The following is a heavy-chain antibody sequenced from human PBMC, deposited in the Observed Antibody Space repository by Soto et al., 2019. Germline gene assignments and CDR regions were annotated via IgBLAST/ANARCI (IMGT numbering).Heavy chain of an antibody. CDR1: GDNFINYW. CDR2: IYPGDSDT. J-gene: IGHJ3*02. V-gene: IGHV5-51*01. CDR3: AIQRLGYDFWSGYFDAFDI. D-gene: IGHD3-3*01. Sequence: PVVSLRVPYRGSGDNFINYWSSRVRKIPGKGLEWMGIIYPGDSDTRYSPSFQGQVTISADKSISTLYLQRSSLKASDTAMYYCAIQRLGYDFWSGYFDAFDIWGQGTMVTVSS.